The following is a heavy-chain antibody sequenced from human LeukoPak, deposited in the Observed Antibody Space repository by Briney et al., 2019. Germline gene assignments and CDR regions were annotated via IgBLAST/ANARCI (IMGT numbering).Heavy chain of an antibody. CDR3: ARHTMSDEGNFDY. V-gene: IGHV1-69*04. J-gene: IGHJ4*02. CDR2: IIPILGIA. D-gene: IGHD3-10*02. Sequence: GSSVKVSCKASGGTFSSYAISWVRQAPGQGLEWMGRIIPILGIANYAQKFQGRVTITADKSTSTAYMELSSLRSEDTAVYYCARHTMSDEGNFDYWGQGTLVTVSS. CDR1: GGTFSSYA.